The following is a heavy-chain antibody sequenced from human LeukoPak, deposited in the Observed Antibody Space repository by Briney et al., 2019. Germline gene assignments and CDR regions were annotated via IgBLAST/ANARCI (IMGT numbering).Heavy chain of an antibody. CDR3: ARVLRFLEWPSYYFDY. J-gene: IGHJ4*02. Sequence: SETLSLTCTVSGGSISSSSYYWGWIRQPPGKGLEWIGTIYSSGSTYYNPSLKSRVTISVDTSKNQFSLKLSSVTAADTAVYYCARVLRFLEWPSYYFDYWGQGTLVTVSS. CDR2: IYSSGST. D-gene: IGHD3-3*01. CDR1: GGSISSSSYY. V-gene: IGHV4-39*01.